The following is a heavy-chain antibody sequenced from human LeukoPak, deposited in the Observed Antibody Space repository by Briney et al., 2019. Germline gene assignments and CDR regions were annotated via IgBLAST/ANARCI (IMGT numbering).Heavy chain of an antibody. Sequence: ASVKVSCKASGSTFSSYAISWVRQAPGQGLEWMGGIIPIFGTANYAQKFQGRVTITADESTSTAYMELSSLRSEDTAVYYCARAQEMATYHGSYYYGMDVWGQGTTVTVSS. J-gene: IGHJ6*02. V-gene: IGHV1-69*13. CDR3: ARAQEMATYHGSYYYGMDV. CDR1: GSTFSSYA. D-gene: IGHD5-24*01. CDR2: IIPIFGTA.